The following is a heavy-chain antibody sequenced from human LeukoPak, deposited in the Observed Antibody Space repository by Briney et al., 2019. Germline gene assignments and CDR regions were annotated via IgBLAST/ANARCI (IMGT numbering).Heavy chain of an antibody. V-gene: IGHV3-7*01. CDR2: IKQDGSEK. CDR3: ARGLHAFDI. CDR1: GFTFSSYW. Sequence: PGGSLRLFCAASGFTFSSYWMSWLREAPGKGLEWVANIKQDGSEKYYVESVKGRFTISRDNAKNSLYLQMNSLRAEDTAVYYCARGLHAFDIWGQGTMVTVSS. J-gene: IGHJ3*02.